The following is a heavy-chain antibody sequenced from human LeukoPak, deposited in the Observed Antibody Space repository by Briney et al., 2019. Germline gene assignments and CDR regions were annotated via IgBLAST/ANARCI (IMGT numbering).Heavy chain of an antibody. CDR3: ARERWLQSPGDFDY. CDR1: GLTFSSYW. V-gene: IGHV3-7*01. D-gene: IGHD5-24*01. J-gene: IGHJ4*02. CDR2: IKQDGSEK. Sequence: PGGSLRLSCAASGLTFSSYWMSWVRQAPGKGLEWVANIKQDGSEKYYVDSVKGRFTISRDNAKNSLYLQMNSLRAEDTAVYYCARERWLQSPGDFDYWGQGTLVTVSS.